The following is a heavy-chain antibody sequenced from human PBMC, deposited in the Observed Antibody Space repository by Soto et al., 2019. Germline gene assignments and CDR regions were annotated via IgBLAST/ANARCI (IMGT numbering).Heavy chain of an antibody. CDR3: AGGPLTGRYFDY. V-gene: IGHV4-34*01. CDR1: GGSFSGYY. CDR2: INHSGST. D-gene: IGHD7-27*01. J-gene: IGHJ4*02. Sequence: SETLSLTCAVYGGSFSGYYWSWIRQPPGKGLEWIGEINHSGSTNYNPSLKSRVTISVDTSKNQFSLKLSSVTAADMAVYYCAGGPLTGRYFDYWGQGTLVTVSS.